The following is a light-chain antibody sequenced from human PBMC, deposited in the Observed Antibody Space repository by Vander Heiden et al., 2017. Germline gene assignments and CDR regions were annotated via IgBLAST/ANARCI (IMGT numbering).Light chain of an antibody. CDR3: QVWDSSSDHWV. J-gene: IGLJ3*02. CDR1: NIGSKS. V-gene: IGLV3-21*02. CDR2: DDS. Sequence: SYLLTHPPSVSVPPGQTARITCGGNNIGSKSGHWYQQKPGQAPVLVVYDDSDRPSGIPGRFSGSNSGKTATLTISRVEAGDEADYDCQVWDSSSDHWVFGGGTKLTVL.